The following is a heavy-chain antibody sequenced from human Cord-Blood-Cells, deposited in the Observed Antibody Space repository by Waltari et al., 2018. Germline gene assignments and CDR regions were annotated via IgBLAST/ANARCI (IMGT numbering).Heavy chain of an antibody. D-gene: IGHD6-13*01. CDR2: INPSGGST. Sequence: QVQLVQSGAEVKKPGASVKVSCKASGYTITSYYMHWVRQAPGQGLEWRRIINPSGGSTINEQKFKRRVTMTRETSTSTVYLELSSLRSEDAAVYYCAREHGIAADYYYYYYMDVWGKGTTVTVAS. CDR3: AREHGIAADYYYYYYMDV. J-gene: IGHJ6*03. V-gene: IGHV1-46*01. CDR1: GYTITSYY.